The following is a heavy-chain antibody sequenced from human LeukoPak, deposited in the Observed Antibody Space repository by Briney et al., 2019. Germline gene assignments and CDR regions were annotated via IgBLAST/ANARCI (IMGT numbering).Heavy chain of an antibody. CDR3: ARAVDNSIDL. CDR1: DGSITSYY. Sequence: SETLSLTCNVSDGSITSYYWGCARQPPRQGLEYIGTVHYSGTTYFNPSHRSRLTMSVDTSKNQVSLKLNSVTAADTALYYCARAVDNSIDLWGQGFLVTVSS. CDR2: VHYSGTT. V-gene: IGHV4-59*04. J-gene: IGHJ5*02. D-gene: IGHD2/OR15-2a*01.